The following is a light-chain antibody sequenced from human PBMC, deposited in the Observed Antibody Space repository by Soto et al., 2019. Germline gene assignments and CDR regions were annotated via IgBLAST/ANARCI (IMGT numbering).Light chain of an antibody. V-gene: IGKV1-5*03. CDR3: QQYNSYSWT. Sequence: IQMTQSPSTLSASVGDRVTITFRASQNINSWLAWYQQKPGKAPNLLIYEASSLESGVPSRFGGSGSGTEFTLTISSLQPDDFATYYCQQYNSYSWTFGQGTKVDI. J-gene: IGKJ1*01. CDR2: EAS. CDR1: QNINSW.